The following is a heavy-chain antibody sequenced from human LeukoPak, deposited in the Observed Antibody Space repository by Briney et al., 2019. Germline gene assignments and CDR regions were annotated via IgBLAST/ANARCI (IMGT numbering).Heavy chain of an antibody. CDR3: ATMGHYCSGGSCYNRNFDY. CDR2: IIPIFGTA. D-gene: IGHD2-15*01. J-gene: IGHJ4*02. V-gene: IGHV1-69*13. CDR1: GGTFSSYA. Sequence: SVKLSCKASGGTFSSYAISWVRQAPGQGLESMGGIIPIFGTANYAQKFQGRVTITADESTSTAYMELSSLRSEDTAVYYCATMGHYCSGGSCYNRNFDYWGQGTLVTVSS.